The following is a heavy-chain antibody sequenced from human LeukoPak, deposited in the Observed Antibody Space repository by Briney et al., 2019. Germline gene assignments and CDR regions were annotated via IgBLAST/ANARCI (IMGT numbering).Heavy chain of an antibody. V-gene: IGHV4-59*08. J-gene: IGHJ4*02. Sequence: SETLSLTCTVSGGSISSYYWSWIRQPPGKGLEWIGYTYYSGSTNYNPSLKSRVTISVDTSKNQFSLKLSSVTAADTAVYYCARLESAGAPFDYWGQGTLVTVSS. CDR3: ARLESAGAPFDY. CDR2: TYYSGST. CDR1: GGSISSYY. D-gene: IGHD6-19*01.